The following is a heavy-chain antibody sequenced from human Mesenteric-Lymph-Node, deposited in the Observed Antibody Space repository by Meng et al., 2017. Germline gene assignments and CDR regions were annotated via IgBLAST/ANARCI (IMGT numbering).Heavy chain of an antibody. CDR3: TRTESGGPIAH. CDR1: GYGFDGYW. D-gene: IGHD2-15*01. V-gene: IGHV5-51*01. CDR2: IYPGGSES. Sequence: GESLKISCKASGYGFDGYWIAWVRQMPGKGLEWMGVIYPGGSESRYTPSFQGQVTMSVDKSISTAYLQWSSLKASDTAMYYCTRTESGGPIAHWGQGTLVTVSS. J-gene: IGHJ4*02.